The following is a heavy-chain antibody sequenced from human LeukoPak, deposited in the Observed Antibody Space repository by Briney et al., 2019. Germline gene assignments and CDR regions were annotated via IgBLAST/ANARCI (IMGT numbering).Heavy chain of an antibody. CDR1: GFTFSSYG. CDR3: AKDLSIAPAGAQDY. J-gene: IGHJ4*02. V-gene: IGHV3-30*18. Sequence: AGGSLRLSCAASGFTFSSYGMNWVRQAPGNGLEWVAVISYDGSNKYYADSVKGRFTISRDNSKNTLYLQMNSLRAEDTAVYYCAKDLSIAPAGAQDYWGQGTLVTVSS. CDR2: ISYDGSNK. D-gene: IGHD6-13*01.